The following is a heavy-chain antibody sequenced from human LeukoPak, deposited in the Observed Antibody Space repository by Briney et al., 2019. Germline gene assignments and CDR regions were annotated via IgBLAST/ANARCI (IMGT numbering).Heavy chain of an antibody. V-gene: IGHV1-69*05. Sequence: SVKVSCKASGGTFSSYAISWVRQAPGQGLEWMGGIIPIFGTANHAQKFQGRVTITTDESTSTAYMELSSLRSEDTAVYYCARRFTYYYDSSGYSLDAFDIWGQGTMVTVSS. CDR2: IIPIFGTA. CDR1: GGTFSSYA. CDR3: ARRFTYYYDSSGYSLDAFDI. J-gene: IGHJ3*02. D-gene: IGHD3-22*01.